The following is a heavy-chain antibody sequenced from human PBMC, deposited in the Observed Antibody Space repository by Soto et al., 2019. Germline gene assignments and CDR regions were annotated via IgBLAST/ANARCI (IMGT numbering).Heavy chain of an antibody. V-gene: IGHV3-11*05. CDR3: ARVPGLTTVVTSYYFDY. Sequence: QVPLVESGGGLVKPGGSLRLSCAASGFTFSDYYMSWIRQAPGTGLEWVSYISGSYSYTNYADSVKGRFTISRDNAKNSLYLQMNSLRAEDTAVYYCARVPGLTTVVTSYYFDYWGQGTLVTVSS. D-gene: IGHD4-17*01. CDR2: ISGSYSYT. CDR1: GFTFSDYY. J-gene: IGHJ4*02.